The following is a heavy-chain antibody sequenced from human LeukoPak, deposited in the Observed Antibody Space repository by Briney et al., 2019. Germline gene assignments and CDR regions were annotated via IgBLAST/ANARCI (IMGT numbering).Heavy chain of an antibody. J-gene: IGHJ4*02. CDR1: GFTFSSYW. V-gene: IGHV3-74*01. D-gene: IGHD5-24*01. CDR3: ARELRWLQYYDY. Sequence: GGSLRLSCAASGFTFSSYWMHWVRQAPGKGLVWVSRINSDGSGTSYADSVKGRFTISRDNAKNTLYLQMNSLRAEDTAVCYCARELRWLQYYDYWGQGTLVTVSS. CDR2: INSDGSGT.